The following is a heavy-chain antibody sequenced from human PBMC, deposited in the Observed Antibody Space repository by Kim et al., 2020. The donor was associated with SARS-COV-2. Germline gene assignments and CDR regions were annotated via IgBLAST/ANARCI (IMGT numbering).Heavy chain of an antibody. V-gene: IGHV2-5*02. CDR3: ARLNNNNWSFDP. D-gene: IGHD1-1*01. Sequence: SGPTLVNPTQTLTLTCTFSGFSLSTGGVGVAWIRQPPGKALEWLALIFWDDDKRYSPSLKSRLTITKDTSKNQVVLTMTNMDPVDTATYYCARLNNNNWSFDPWGQGTLVTVSS. CDR1: GFSLSTGGVG. J-gene: IGHJ5*02. CDR2: IFWDDDK.